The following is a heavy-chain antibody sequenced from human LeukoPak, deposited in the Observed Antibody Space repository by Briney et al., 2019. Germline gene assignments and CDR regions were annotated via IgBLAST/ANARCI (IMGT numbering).Heavy chain of an antibody. Sequence: GGSLRLSCEASGFTFNNYVMTWVRQAPGKGLEWVSSISASAAMTYYADSVKGRFTISRDNSKNTLYLEMSSLRAEDTAVYYCAKGGGITMIVVVMEDYYFDYWGQGTLVTVSS. D-gene: IGHD3-22*01. J-gene: IGHJ4*02. V-gene: IGHV3-23*01. CDR1: GFTFNNYV. CDR2: ISASAAMT. CDR3: AKGGGITMIVVVMEDYYFDY.